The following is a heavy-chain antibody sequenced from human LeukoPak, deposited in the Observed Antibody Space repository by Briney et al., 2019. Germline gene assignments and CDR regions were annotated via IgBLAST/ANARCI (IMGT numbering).Heavy chain of an antibody. D-gene: IGHD2-8*01. CDR1: GVTFSSYG. V-gene: IGHV3-30*18. CDR3: GKGQGVYHWFAP. J-gene: IGHJ5*02. Sequence: PGGSLRLSCAASGVTFSSYGMHWGRQAPGKGLEWVAVISYDVSNKYYADSVKGRFTISRDNSKNTLYLQMNSLRAEDTAGFYWGKGQGVYHWFAPWGQGTLVTVSS. CDR2: ISYDVSNK.